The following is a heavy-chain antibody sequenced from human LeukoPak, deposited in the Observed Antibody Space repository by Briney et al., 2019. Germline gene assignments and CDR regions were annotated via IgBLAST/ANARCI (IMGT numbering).Heavy chain of an antibody. J-gene: IGHJ5*02. CDR2: ISSSGSTI. V-gene: IGHV3-11*01. Sequence: GGCLRLSCAASGFTFSDYYMSWIRQAPGKGLEWVSYISSSGSTIYYADSVKGRFTISRDNAKNSLYLQMNSLRAEDTAVYYCARVVIVVVVAATNWFDPWGQGTLVTVSS. CDR1: GFTFSDYY. D-gene: IGHD2-15*01. CDR3: ARVVIVVVVAATNWFDP.